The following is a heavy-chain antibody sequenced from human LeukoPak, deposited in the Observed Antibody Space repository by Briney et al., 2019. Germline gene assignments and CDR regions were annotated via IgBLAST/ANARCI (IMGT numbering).Heavy chain of an antibody. Sequence: GGSLRLSCAASGFTFSSYAMHWVRQAPGKGLEWVAVISYDGSNKYYADSVKGRFTISRDNSKNTLYLQMNSLRAEDTAVYYCARVVLEYYFYMDVWGKGTTVTISS. D-gene: IGHD2-8*01. CDR1: GFTFSSYA. V-gene: IGHV3-30*04. J-gene: IGHJ6*03. CDR2: ISYDGSNK. CDR3: ARVVLEYYFYMDV.